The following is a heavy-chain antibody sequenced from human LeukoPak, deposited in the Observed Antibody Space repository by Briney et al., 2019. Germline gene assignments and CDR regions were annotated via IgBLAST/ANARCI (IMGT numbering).Heavy chain of an antibody. J-gene: IGHJ4*02. CDR3: AKDKPTYYYDSSGLFDY. CDR2: ISGSGGST. Sequence: PGGSLRLSCAASGFTFSSYAMSWVRQAPGKGLEWVSAISGSGGSTYYADSVKGRFTISRDNSKNTLYLQTNSLRAEDTAVYYCAKDKPTYYYDSSGLFDYWGQGTLVTVSS. CDR1: GFTFSSYA. V-gene: IGHV3-23*01. D-gene: IGHD3-22*01.